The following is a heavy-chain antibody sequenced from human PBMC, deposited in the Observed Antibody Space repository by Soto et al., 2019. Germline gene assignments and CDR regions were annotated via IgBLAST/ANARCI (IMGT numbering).Heavy chain of an antibody. V-gene: IGHV1-18*01. D-gene: IGHD2-15*01. Sequence: QVQLVQSGDELKKPGASVQVSCKASDYTFNSYGISWVRKAPGQGLEWMGWLSGDNGDIKYAQKLKGRVTMTTDISTSTVNMERRSVSSDDTAVYFCAGSRGFGFDFWGQGTLVTVSS. CDR3: AGSRGFGFDF. J-gene: IGHJ4*02. CDR2: LSGDNGDI. CDR1: DYTFNSYG.